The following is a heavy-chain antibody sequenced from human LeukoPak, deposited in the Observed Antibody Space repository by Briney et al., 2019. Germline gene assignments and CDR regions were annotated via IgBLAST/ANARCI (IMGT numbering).Heavy chain of an antibody. CDR2: ISSSSSYI. V-gene: IGHV3-21*01. CDR1: GFTFSSYS. Sequence: GGSLRLSCAASGFTFSSYSMNWVRQAPGKGLEWVSSISSSSSYIYYADSVKGRFTISRDNAKNSLYLQMNSLRAEDTAVYYCAGEPMACSGTSCSDYWGQGTLVTVSS. D-gene: IGHD2-2*01. J-gene: IGHJ4*02. CDR3: AGEPMACSGTSCSDY.